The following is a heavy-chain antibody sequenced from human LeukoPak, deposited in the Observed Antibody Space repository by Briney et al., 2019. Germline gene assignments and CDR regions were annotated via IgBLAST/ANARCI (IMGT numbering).Heavy chain of an antibody. Sequence: GESLKISCKGSGYSFTSYWITWVRQMPGEGLEWMGRIDPSDSYTNYSPSFQGHVIFSADKSISTAYLQWSSLKASDTAMYYCARKSDYYQNWGQGTLVTVSS. V-gene: IGHV5-10-1*01. J-gene: IGHJ4*02. D-gene: IGHD3-10*01. CDR3: ARKSDYYQN. CDR2: IDPSDSYT. CDR1: GYSFTSYW.